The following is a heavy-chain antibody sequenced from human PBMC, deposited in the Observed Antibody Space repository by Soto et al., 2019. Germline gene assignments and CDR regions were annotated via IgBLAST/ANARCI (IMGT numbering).Heavy chain of an antibody. CDR1: GYSFTSYW. CDR3: ARQQYYYDSSGYHPYYYGMDV. CDR2: IYPGDSDT. V-gene: IGHV5-51*01. D-gene: IGHD3-22*01. Sequence: PGESLKISCKGSGYSFTSYWIGWVRQMPGKGLEWMGIIYPGDSDTRYSPSFQGQVTISADKSISTAYLQWSSLKASDTAMYYCARQQYYYDSSGYHPYYYGMDVWGQGTTVTVSS. J-gene: IGHJ6*02.